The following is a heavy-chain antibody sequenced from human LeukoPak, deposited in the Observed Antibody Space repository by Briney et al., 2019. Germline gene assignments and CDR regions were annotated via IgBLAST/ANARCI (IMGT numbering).Heavy chain of an antibody. D-gene: IGHD2-2*01. V-gene: IGHV3-21*01. CDR2: ISSSNSYI. CDR3: ARVAEEDIVVVPAACWFDP. J-gene: IGHJ5*02. CDR1: GFTFSSYS. Sequence: PGGSLRLSCAASGFTFSSYSMNWVRQAPGKGLEWVSSISSSNSYIYYADSVKGRFTISRDNAKNSLYLQMNSLRAEDTAVYYCARVAEEDIVVVPAACWFDPWGQGTLVTVSS.